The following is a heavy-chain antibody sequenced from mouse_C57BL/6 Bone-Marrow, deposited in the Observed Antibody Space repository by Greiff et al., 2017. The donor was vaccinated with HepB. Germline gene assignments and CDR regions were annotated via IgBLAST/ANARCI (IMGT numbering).Heavy chain of an antibody. CDR2: IDTSDSET. J-gene: IGHJ2*01. CDR1: GYTFTSYW. D-gene: IGHD2-4*01. CDR3: ASIYDYGNY. Sequence: QVQLQQPGAELVRPGSSVKLSCKASGYTFTSYWMHWVKQRPIQGLEWIGNIDTSDSETHYNQKFKDKATLTVDKSSSTAYMQLSSLTSEDSAVYYCASIYDYGNYWGQGTTLTVSS. V-gene: IGHV1-52*01.